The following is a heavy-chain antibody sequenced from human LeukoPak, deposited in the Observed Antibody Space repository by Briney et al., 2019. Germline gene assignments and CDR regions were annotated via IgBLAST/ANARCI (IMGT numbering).Heavy chain of an antibody. CDR2: IRGDGRAT. D-gene: IGHD6-19*01. CDR3: ARFYFPEEHDRAWYEAH. CDR1: GFIFTDYW. Sequence: GGSPRLSCAASGFIFTDYWMHWVRQAAGKELVWVARIRGDGRATTYADSVKGRFTISRDNAMNTVFLQMKSLRAEDTGTYYCARFYFPEEHDRAWYEAHWGQGVLVTVS. J-gene: IGHJ4*02. V-gene: IGHV3-74*01.